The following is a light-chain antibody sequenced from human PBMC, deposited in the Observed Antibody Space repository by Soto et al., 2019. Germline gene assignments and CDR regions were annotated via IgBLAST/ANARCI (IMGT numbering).Light chain of an antibody. V-gene: IGKV3-20*01. CDR2: GAS. Sequence: EIVLTQSPGSLSLSPGERATLSCRASQSVDSSHLAWYQQKPGQAPRLLIYGASSRATGIPERISGSGSGTDFTLTISRLEPEDFAVYYCHQYVSSPWTFGQGTKVEIK. J-gene: IGKJ1*01. CDR1: QSVDSSH. CDR3: HQYVSSPWT.